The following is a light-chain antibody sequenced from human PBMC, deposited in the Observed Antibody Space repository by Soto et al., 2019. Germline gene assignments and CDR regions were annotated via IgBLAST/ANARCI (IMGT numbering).Light chain of an antibody. CDR3: QKYSSVPV. Sequence: DIQMTQSPTSLSASVGDRVTITCRASQDIRNFVAWYQQKPGKAPKLLFYAASTLQSGVPSRFSGSGSGTDFTLTINSLKPEDVATYSCQKYSSVPVFGPGTKVEIK. CDR1: QDIRNF. V-gene: IGKV1-27*01. J-gene: IGKJ3*01. CDR2: AAS.